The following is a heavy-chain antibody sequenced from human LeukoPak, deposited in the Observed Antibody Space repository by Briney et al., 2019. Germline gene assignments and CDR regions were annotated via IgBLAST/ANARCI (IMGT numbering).Heavy chain of an antibody. CDR2: IIPIFGTA. D-gene: IGHD3-22*01. CDR1: GGTFSSYA. V-gene: IGHV1-69*13. J-gene: IGHJ5*02. Sequence: SVKVSCKASGGTFSSYAIRWVRQAPGLGLEWMGGIIPIFGTANYAQKFQGRVTITADESTSTAYMELSSLRSEDTAVYYCARVKDYDSSGYYSRWFDPWGQGTLVTVSS. CDR3: ARVKDYDSSGYYSRWFDP.